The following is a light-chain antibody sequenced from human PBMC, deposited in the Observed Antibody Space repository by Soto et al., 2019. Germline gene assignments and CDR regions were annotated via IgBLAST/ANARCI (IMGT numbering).Light chain of an antibody. V-gene: IGKV1-27*01. CDR1: QDIINH. CDR2: GAS. J-gene: IGKJ5*01. Sequence: DIQMTQSPSSLSASVGDTVTITCRASQDIINHLAWYQQRPGKVPNPLIYGASTLHSGVPSRFRGSGSGTHFTLTISSLQPEDVATYYCQNYHLALGTVGQGTRLEIK. CDR3: QNYHLALGT.